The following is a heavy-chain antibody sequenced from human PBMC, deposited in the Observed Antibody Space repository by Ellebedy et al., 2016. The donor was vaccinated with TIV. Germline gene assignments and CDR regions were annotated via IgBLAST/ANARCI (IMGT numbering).Heavy chain of an antibody. CDR2: FDPEDGET. CDR3: ARDLEKGYGDYGEEDV. CDR1: GYTLTELS. Sequence: AASVKVSCKVSGYTLTELSMHWVRQAPGKGLEWMGGFDPEDGETIYAQKFQGRVTMTEDTSTDTAYMELSSLRSEDTAVYYCARDLEKGYGDYGEEDVWGQGTTVTVSS. D-gene: IGHD4-17*01. V-gene: IGHV1-24*01. J-gene: IGHJ6*02.